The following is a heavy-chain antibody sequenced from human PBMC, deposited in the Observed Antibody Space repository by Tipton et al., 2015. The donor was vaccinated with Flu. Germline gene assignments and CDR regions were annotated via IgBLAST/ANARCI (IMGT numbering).Heavy chain of an antibody. CDR3: ARHPRSYYYYMDV. Sequence: LRLSCTVSGGSISSSSYYWGWIRQPPGKGLEWIGSIYYSGSTYYNPSLKSQVTISVDTSKNQFSLKLSSVTAADTAVYYCARHPRSYYYYMDVWGKGTTVTVSS. CDR2: IYYSGST. V-gene: IGHV4-39*01. CDR1: GGSISSSSYY. J-gene: IGHJ6*03.